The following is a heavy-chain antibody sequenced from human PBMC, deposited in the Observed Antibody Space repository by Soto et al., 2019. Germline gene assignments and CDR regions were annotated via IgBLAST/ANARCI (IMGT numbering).Heavy chain of an antibody. J-gene: IGHJ5*02. CDR2: IKEDGSER. D-gene: IGHD6-19*01. Sequence: EVLLVESGGGLVQPGGSLRLSCAASGFTFSNYRMSWVRQAPGKGLEWVARIKEDGSERYYVPSVRGRFTISRDNAKNSLSLQMNSLRADDTAVYYCASLKVSSAWDLWGQGTLVTVSS. V-gene: IGHV3-7*03. CDR3: ASLKVSSAWDL. CDR1: GFTFSNYR.